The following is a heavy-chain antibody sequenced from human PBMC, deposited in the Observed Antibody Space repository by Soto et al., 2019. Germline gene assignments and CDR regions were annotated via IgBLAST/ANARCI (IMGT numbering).Heavy chain of an antibody. CDR1: GASLSPYY. CDR2: IYHGGSA. D-gene: IGHD4-4*01. J-gene: IGHJ4*02. CDR3: ARGHTVRACEF. Sequence: SETLSLTCIVSGASLSPYYWNLIRQPPGKGLEWIGYIYHGGSANYNPSLKSRVTISVDTSKNQFSLKLSSVTAADTAVYYCARGHTVRACEFWGQGSLVTVSS. V-gene: IGHV4-59*01.